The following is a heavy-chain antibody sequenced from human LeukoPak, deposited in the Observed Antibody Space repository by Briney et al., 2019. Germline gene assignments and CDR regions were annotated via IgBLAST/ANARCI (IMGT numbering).Heavy chain of an antibody. CDR3: ARDRPPSLYCSGGSCYSGWFDP. V-gene: IGHV1-8*01. CDR2: MNPNSGNT. D-gene: IGHD2-15*01. CDR1: GYTFTSYD. J-gene: IGHJ5*02. Sequence: ASVKVSCKASGYTFTSYDINWVRQATGQGLEWMGWMNPNSGNTGYAQKFQGRVTMTRNTFISTAYMELSSLRSEDTAVYYCARDRPPSLYCSGGSCYSGWFDPWGQGTLVTVSS.